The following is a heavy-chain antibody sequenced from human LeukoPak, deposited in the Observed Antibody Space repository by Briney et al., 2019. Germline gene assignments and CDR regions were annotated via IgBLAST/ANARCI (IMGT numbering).Heavy chain of an antibody. CDR2: INHSGST. V-gene: IGHV4-34*01. J-gene: IGHJ5*02. Sequence: SETLSLTCAVYGGSFSGYYWSWIRQSPGKGLEWIGEINHSGSTNYNPSLKSRVTISVDTSKNQFSLKLSSVTAADTAVYYCARRYDSSGSWFDPWGQGTLVTVSS. D-gene: IGHD3-22*01. CDR3: ARRYDSSGSWFDP. CDR1: GGSFSGYY.